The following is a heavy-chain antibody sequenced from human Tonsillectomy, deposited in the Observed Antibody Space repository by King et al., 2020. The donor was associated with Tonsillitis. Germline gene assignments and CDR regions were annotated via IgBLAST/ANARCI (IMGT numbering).Heavy chain of an antibody. CDR2: IIPIFDTA. V-gene: IGHV1-69*14. D-gene: IGHD3-22*01. J-gene: IGHJ3*02. CDR1: GGTFSSYG. Sequence: QLVQYGAEVKKPGSSVKVSCKASGGTFSSYGISWVRQAPGQGLEWMGGIIPIFDTANYAQKFQGRVTITADKSTSTAYMELSSLRSEDTAVYYCARGGYYDSSGYYPTNGDAFDIWGQGTMVTVSS. CDR3: ARGGYYDSSGYYPTNGDAFDI.